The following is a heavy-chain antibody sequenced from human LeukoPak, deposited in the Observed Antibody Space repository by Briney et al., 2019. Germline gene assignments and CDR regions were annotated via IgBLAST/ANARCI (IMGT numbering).Heavy chain of an antibody. CDR3: ARDSGSYSYDY. CDR1: GFTVSSNY. CDR2: IYSGGST. J-gene: IGHJ4*02. D-gene: IGHD1-26*01. Sequence: PGGSLRLSCAASGFTVSSNYMSWDRQAPGKGLEWVSVIYSGGSTYYADSVKGRFTISRDNSKNTLYLQMNSLRAEDTAVYYCARDSGSYSYDYWGQGTLVTVSS. V-gene: IGHV3-66*02.